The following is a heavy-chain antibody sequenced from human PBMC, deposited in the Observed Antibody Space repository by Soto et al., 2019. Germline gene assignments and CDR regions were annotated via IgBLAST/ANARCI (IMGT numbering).Heavy chain of an antibody. V-gene: IGHV4-30-4*02. Sequence: PSETLSLTCTVSCDSIGSGHQYWSWIRQSPGKGLEWIGYIFSSGTTYYNPSLNSRLTMSLDTSQNQFSLKLNSVTAADTAVYLCARVPCPFDCYYAMDVWGQGTTVTVSS. J-gene: IGHJ6*02. CDR3: ARVPCPFDCYYAMDV. D-gene: IGHD2-21*01. CDR2: IFSSGTT. CDR1: CDSIGSGHQY.